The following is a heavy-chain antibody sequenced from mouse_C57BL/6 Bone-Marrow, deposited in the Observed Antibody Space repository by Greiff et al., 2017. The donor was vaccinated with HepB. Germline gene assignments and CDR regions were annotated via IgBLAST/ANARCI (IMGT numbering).Heavy chain of an antibody. CDR2: ISSGCDYI. Sequence: EVKLVESGEGLVKPGGSLKLSCAASGFTFSSYAMSLVRQTPATRLEWVAYISSGCDYIYYADTVTGRFTLSIDNARNTLYLQMSSLKSEDTAMYYCTRGAGTWFAYWGQGTLVTVSA. V-gene: IGHV5-9-1*02. D-gene: IGHD3-3*01. CDR1: GFTFSSYA. CDR3: TRGAGTWFAY. J-gene: IGHJ3*01.